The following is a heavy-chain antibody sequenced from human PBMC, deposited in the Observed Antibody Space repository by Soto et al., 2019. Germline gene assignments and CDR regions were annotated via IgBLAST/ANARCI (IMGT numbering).Heavy chain of an antibody. CDR1: GGSISSYY. CDR3: ARGSFDSSGWSTGWVFDY. V-gene: IGHV4-59*01. CDR2: IYYSGST. Sequence: QVQLQESGPGLVKPSETLSLTCTVSGGSISSYYWSWIRQPPGKGLEWIGYIYYSGSTNYNPSLKSRVTISVDTSKNPFSLKLSSVTAADTAVYYCARGSFDSSGWSTGWVFDYWGQGTLVTVSS. J-gene: IGHJ4*02. D-gene: IGHD6-19*01.